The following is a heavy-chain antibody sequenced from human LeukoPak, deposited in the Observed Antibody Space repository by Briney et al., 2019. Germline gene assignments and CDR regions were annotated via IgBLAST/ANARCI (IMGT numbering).Heavy chain of an antibody. Sequence: SETLSLTCAVSDGSISSGDYYWSWIRQPPGKGLEWIGYIYYSGSTYYNPSLKSRVTISVDTSKNQFSLRLSSVTAADTAVYYCAIGPSSSVYYERGAFDIWGQGTMVTVSS. CDR1: DGSISSGDYY. CDR3: AIGPSSSVYYERGAFDI. CDR2: IYYSGST. D-gene: IGHD3-22*01. V-gene: IGHV4-30-4*01. J-gene: IGHJ3*02.